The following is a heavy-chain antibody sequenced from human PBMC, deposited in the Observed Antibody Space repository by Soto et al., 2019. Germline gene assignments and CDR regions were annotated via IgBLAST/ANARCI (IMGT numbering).Heavy chain of an antibody. D-gene: IGHD5-12*01. Sequence: PGGSLRLSCAASGFTFGSYSMNWVRQAPGKGLEWVSSISSSSSYIYYADSLTGLFTISRDNAKNSLYLQMNSLRAEDTAVYYCAKSSSGYAWYYYYGMDVWGQGTRVTVSS. CDR1: GFTFGSYS. V-gene: IGHV3-21*04. J-gene: IGHJ6*02. CDR3: AKSSSGYAWYYYYGMDV. CDR2: ISSSSSYI.